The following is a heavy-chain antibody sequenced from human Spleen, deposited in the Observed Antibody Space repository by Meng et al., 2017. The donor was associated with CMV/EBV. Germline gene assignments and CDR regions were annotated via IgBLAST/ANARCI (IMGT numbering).Heavy chain of an antibody. CDR2: INSDGNT. J-gene: IGHJ4*02. CDR1: GFTVSSNY. Sequence: GESLKISCAASGFTVSSNYMSWVRQAPGKGLEWVSRINSDGNTLYADSVKGRFTISRDNSKNTLYLQMNSLRAEDTAVYYCARDYSVTGWPPDYWGQGTLVTVPQ. V-gene: IGHV3-66*02. CDR3: ARDYSVTGWPPDY. D-gene: IGHD6-19*01.